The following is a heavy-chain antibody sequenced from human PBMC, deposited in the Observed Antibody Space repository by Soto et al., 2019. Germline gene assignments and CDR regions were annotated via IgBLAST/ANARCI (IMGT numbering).Heavy chain of an antibody. CDR1: GYTFTSYD. Sequence: QVQLVQSGAEVKKPGASVKVSCKASGYTFTSYDINWVRQATGQGLEWMGWMNPNSGNTGYAQKFQGRVTMTRNTSISTAYMELSGLRSEDTAVYYCARNYYDSSGYYLAFDYWGQGTLVTVSS. V-gene: IGHV1-8*01. CDR3: ARNYYDSSGYYLAFDY. D-gene: IGHD3-22*01. CDR2: MNPNSGNT. J-gene: IGHJ4*02.